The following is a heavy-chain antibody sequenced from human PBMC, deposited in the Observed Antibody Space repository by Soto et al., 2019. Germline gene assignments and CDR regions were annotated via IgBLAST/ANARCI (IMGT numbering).Heavy chain of an antibody. D-gene: IGHD3-22*01. CDR2: INHSGNT. CDR1: GGSFSGYF. V-gene: IGHV4-34*01. J-gene: IGHJ1*01. Sequence: QVQLHQWGAGLLKPSDTLSLTCAVYGGSFSGYFWTWIRQPPGKGLEWIGEINHSGNTNYSPSLNSRVTISLDTSTNQFSLKLSSVTAADTAVYYCARGLRDCSGYYHVQYFQHWGQGTLVTVAS. CDR3: ARGLRDCSGYYHVQYFQH.